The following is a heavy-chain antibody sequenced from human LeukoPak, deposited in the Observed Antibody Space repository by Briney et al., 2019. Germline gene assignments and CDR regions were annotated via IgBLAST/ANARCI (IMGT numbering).Heavy chain of an antibody. J-gene: IGHJ3*02. V-gene: IGHV3-48*03. D-gene: IGHD5-12*01. CDR1: GFTFSSYE. Sequence: HSGGSLCLSCAASGFTFSSYEMNWVRQAPGKGMEWVSYIRSSGSTIYYADSVKGRFTISRDNAKNSLYLQMNSLRAEDTAVYYCARVGGWLRLNDAFDIWGQGTMVTVSS. CDR2: IRSSGSTI. CDR3: ARVGGWLRLNDAFDI.